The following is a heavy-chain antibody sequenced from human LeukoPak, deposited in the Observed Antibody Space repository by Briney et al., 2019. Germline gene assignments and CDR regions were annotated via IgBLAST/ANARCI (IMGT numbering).Heavy chain of an antibody. CDR2: INPNSGGT. J-gene: IGHJ5*02. CDR1: GYTFTGYY. V-gene: IGHV1-2*06. D-gene: IGHD3-22*01. CDR3: ARVLITMNTFDP. Sequence: ASVKVSCKASGYTFTGYYMHWERQAPGQGLEWMGRINPNSGGTNYAQKFQGRVTMTRDTSISTAYMELSRLRSDDTAVYYCARVLITMNTFDPWGQGALVTVSS.